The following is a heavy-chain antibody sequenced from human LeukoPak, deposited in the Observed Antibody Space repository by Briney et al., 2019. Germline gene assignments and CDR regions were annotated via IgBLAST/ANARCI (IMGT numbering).Heavy chain of an antibody. Sequence: PSETLSLTCTVSGGSISSYYWSWIRQPPGKGLEWIGYIYYSGSTYYNPSLKSRVTISVDTSKNQFSLKLSSVTAADTAVYYCARGYSYGPADYWGQGTLVTVSS. J-gene: IGHJ4*02. V-gene: IGHV4-59*08. D-gene: IGHD5-18*01. CDR2: IYYSGST. CDR1: GGSISSYY. CDR3: ARGYSYGPADY.